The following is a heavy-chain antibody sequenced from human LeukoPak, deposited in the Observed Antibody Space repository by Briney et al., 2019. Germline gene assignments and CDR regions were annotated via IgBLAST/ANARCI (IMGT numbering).Heavy chain of an antibody. V-gene: IGHV3-30*18. J-gene: IGHJ4*02. Sequence: GGSLRLSCAASGFTSSSYGMHWVRQAPGKGLEWVAVISYDGSNKYYADSVKGRFTISRDNSKNTLYLQMNSLRAEDTAVYYCAKAQRSPYDSSGYLDYWGQGTLVTVSS. CDR2: ISYDGSNK. CDR3: AKAQRSPYDSSGYLDY. CDR1: GFTSSSYG. D-gene: IGHD3-22*01.